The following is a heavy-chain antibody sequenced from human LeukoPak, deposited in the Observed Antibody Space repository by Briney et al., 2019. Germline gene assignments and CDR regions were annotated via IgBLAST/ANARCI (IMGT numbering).Heavy chain of an antibody. V-gene: IGHV3-30*19. CDR3: ARDPRGGGDY. CDR2: ISYDGSNK. Sequence: GGSLRLSCAASGFTFSSYAMHWVRQAPGKGLEWVAVISYDGSNKYYADSVKGRFTISRDNSKNTLYLQMNSLRAEDTAVYYCARDPRGGGDYWGQGTLVTVSS. D-gene: IGHD4-23*01. CDR1: GFTFSSYA. J-gene: IGHJ4*02.